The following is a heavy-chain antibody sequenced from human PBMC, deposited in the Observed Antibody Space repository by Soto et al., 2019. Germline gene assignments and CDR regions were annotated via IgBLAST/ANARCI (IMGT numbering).Heavy chain of an antibody. J-gene: IGHJ4*01. CDR2: IWYDGNNK. CDR3: PRGLYSLFDY. D-gene: IGHD2-21*01. Sequence: GGCLRLSWAACAITFSSYGMHWVRQAPGKGLEWVAVIWYDGNNKYYAYSVKGRFTISRDNSKNTLYFQMTSLRTEDTAIYYCPRGLYSLFDYRGQETLVTISS. V-gene: IGHV3-33*01. CDR1: AITFSSYG.